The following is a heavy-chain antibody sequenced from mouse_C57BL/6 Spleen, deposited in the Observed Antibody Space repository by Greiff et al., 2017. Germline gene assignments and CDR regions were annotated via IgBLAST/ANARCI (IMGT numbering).Heavy chain of an antibody. CDR3: ARSGYVRSFDY. CDR1: GYAFSSSW. D-gene: IGHD1-1*01. V-gene: IGHV1-82*01. J-gene: IGHJ2*01. Sequence: VKLVESGPELVKPGASVKMSCKASGYAFSSSWMHWVKQRPGKGLEWIGRIYPGDGDTKYNGKFKGKATLTADKSSSTAYMQLSSLTSEDSAVYFCARSGYVRSFDYWGQGTTLTVSS. CDR2: IYPGDGDT.